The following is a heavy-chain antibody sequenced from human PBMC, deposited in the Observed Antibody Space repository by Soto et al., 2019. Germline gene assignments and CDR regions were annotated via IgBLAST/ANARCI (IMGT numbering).Heavy chain of an antibody. D-gene: IGHD6-19*01. CDR1: GGSISSGGYY. CDR3: ASSPYSSGWIFDY. CDR2: IYYSGST. V-gene: IGHV4-31*03. J-gene: IGHJ4*02. Sequence: QVQLQESGPGLVKPSQTLSLTCTVSGGSISSGGYYWSWIRQHPGKGLEWIGYIYYSGSTYYNPSLKSRVTIALDTSNNQFSLKPSSVTAADTAVYYCASSPYSSGWIFDYWGQGTLVTVSS.